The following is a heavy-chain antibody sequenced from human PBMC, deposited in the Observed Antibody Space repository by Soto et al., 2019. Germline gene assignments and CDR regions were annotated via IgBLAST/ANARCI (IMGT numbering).Heavy chain of an antibody. V-gene: IGHV3-23*01. CDR2: ISGSGGST. Sequence: GGSLRLSCAASGFTFSSYAMSWVRQAPGKGLEWVSAISGSGGSTYYADSVKGRFTISRDNSKNTLYLQMNSLRAEDTAVYYCAKGPLLWFGQTHDYWGQGSLVTVSS. CDR3: AKGPLLWFGQTHDY. D-gene: IGHD3-10*01. CDR1: GFTFSSYA. J-gene: IGHJ4*02.